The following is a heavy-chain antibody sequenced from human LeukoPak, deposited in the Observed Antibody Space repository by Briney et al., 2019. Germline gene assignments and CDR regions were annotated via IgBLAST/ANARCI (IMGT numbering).Heavy chain of an antibody. D-gene: IGHD2-15*01. CDR3: AKRSCSGGACNFDY. J-gene: IGHJ4*02. V-gene: IGHV3-23*01. CDR1: GFTFANYA. Sequence: GGSLRLSCAASGFTFANYAMSWVRQAPGKGLEWVSAIGGSGAHTNFADSVSGRFTISRDNSKSTLSLQMDSLRAEDTAIYYCAKRSCSGGACNFDYWGQGTLDTVSS. CDR2: IGGSGAHT.